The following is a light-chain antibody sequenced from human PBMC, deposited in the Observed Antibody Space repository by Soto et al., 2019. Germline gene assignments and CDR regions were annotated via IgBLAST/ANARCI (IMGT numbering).Light chain of an antibody. CDR2: DNN. J-gene: IGLJ2*01. Sequence: QSALTQPPSVSAAPGQRVTISCSGSSSNIGTYSVSWYQQLPGTAPRLLIYDNNERPSGIPDRFSGSKSGTSATLGVTGLQTGDEADYYCGAWDSSLSGVVFGGGTKLTVL. CDR1: SSNIGTYS. V-gene: IGLV1-51*01. CDR3: GAWDSSLSGVV.